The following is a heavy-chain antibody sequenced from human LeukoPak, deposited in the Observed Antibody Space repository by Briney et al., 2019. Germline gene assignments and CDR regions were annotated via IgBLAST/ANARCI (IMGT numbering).Heavy chain of an antibody. V-gene: IGHV3-23*01. CDR1: GFIFVSYG. D-gene: IGHD6-19*01. J-gene: IGHJ4*02. CDR3: ARSSGWPFYFDF. Sequence: GGSLRLSCAASGFIFVSYGMSWVRQAPGKGLECVSSITGGGGVTYYADSVKGRFTISRDNSRGTLHLQMNCLRAEDTALYYCARSSGWPFYFDFWGQGTLVTVSS. CDR2: ITGGGGVT.